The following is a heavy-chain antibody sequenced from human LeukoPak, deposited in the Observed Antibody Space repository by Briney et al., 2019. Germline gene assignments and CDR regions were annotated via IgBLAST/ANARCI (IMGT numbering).Heavy chain of an antibody. CDR2: IHSSGST. V-gene: IGHV4-30-4*01. CDR1: AGSISSSHYY. D-gene: IGHD3-22*01. Sequence: SETLSLTCTVSAGSISSSHYYWSWIRQPPGKGLEWIVYIHSSGSTYYNPSLQSQVIISVDTSKNQFSLKLSSLTAADTAVYYCARDSSGYSMFDSWGQGTLVTVSS. J-gene: IGHJ4*02. CDR3: ARDSSGYSMFDS.